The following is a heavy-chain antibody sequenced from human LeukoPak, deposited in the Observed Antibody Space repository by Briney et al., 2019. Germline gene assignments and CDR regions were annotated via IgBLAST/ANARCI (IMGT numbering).Heavy chain of an antibody. V-gene: IGHV4-39*01. J-gene: IGHJ5*02. CDR1: GGSISSSSYY. CDR2: IYYSGST. D-gene: IGHD3-22*01. Sequence: PSETLSLTCTVSGGSISSSSYYWGWIRQPPGKGLEWIGSIYYSGSTYYNPSLKSRVTISVDTSKNQFSLKLSSVTAADTAVYYCARWYYYDSSGLRQGQNWIDPWGQGTLVTVSS. CDR3: ARWYYYDSSGLRQGQNWIDP.